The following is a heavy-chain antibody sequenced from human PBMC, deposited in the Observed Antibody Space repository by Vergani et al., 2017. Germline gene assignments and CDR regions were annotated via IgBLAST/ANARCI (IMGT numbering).Heavy chain of an antibody. Sequence: QVQLVQSGAEVKKPGSSVKVSCKASGGTFSSYAISWVRQAPGQGLEWMGGIIPIFGTANYTQKFQGRVTITADESTSTAYMELSSLRSEDTAVYYCARGEVRRGANSRETHGEHYYYYYMDVWGKGTTVTVSS. V-gene: IGHV1-69*01. D-gene: IGHD4/OR15-4a*01. CDR3: ARGEVRRGANSRETHGEHYYYYYMDV. J-gene: IGHJ6*03. CDR2: IIPIFGTA. CDR1: GGTFSSYA.